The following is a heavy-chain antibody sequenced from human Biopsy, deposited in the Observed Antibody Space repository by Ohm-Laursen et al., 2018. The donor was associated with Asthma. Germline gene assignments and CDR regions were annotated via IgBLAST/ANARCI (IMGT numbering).Heavy chain of an antibody. Sequence: TLSLTCPVSGDSIDSGDYSWTWIRQSPGVGLEWIGYIYRNGNTYYNPTLKNRVTISIDRSKNQFSLRLRSVTAADTAVYYCARGDSSNWSHYYFDYWGQGTLVTVSS. CDR2: IYRNGNT. CDR1: GDSIDSGDYS. D-gene: IGHD3-22*01. V-gene: IGHV4-30-2*06. CDR3: ARGDSSNWSHYYFDY. J-gene: IGHJ4*02.